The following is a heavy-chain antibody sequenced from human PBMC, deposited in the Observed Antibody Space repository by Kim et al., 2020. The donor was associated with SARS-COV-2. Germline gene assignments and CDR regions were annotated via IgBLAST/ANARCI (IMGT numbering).Heavy chain of an antibody. CDR3: ARDRRYFDWSWFDP. J-gene: IGHJ5*02. Sequence: SETLSLTCTVSGGSISSGSYYWSWIRQPAGKGLEWIGRIYTSGSTNYNPSLKSRVTISVDTSKNQFSLKLSSVTAADTAVYYCARDRRYFDWSWFDPWGQGTLVTVSS. V-gene: IGHV4-61*02. CDR1: GGSISSGSYY. CDR2: IYTSGST. D-gene: IGHD3-9*01.